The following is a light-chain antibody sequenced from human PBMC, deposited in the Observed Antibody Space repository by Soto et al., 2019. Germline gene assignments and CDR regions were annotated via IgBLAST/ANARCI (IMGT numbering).Light chain of an antibody. CDR3: QQYGSSLSIT. V-gene: IGKV3-20*01. CDR2: GAS. Sequence: EIVLTQSPGTLSLSPGERATLSCRASQSVSSSYLAWYQQKPGQAPRLLIYGASSRATGIPDRFSGSGSGTDFTLTISRLEPEAFAVYYCQQYGSSLSITFGGETKVDIK. CDR1: QSVSSSY. J-gene: IGKJ4*01.